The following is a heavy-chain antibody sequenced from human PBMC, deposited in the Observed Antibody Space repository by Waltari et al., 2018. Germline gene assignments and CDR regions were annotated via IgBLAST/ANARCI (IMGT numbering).Heavy chain of an antibody. J-gene: IGHJ5*02. V-gene: IGHV4-34*01. CDR2: INHSGST. Sequence: QVQLQQWGAGLLQPSETLSLTCAVYGGSFSGYYWSWIRQPPGKGLEWIGEINHSGSTNYNPSLKSRVTISVDTSKNQFSLKLSSVTAADTAVYYCARHYVWGSYRYIRGANWFDPWGQGTLVTVSS. D-gene: IGHD3-16*02. CDR1: GGSFSGYY. CDR3: ARHYVWGSYRYIRGANWFDP.